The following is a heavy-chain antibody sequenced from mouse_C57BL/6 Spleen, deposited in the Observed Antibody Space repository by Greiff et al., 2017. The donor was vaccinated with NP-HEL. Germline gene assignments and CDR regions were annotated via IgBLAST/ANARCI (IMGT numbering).Heavy chain of an antibody. CDR1: GFTFSSYA. V-gene: IGHV5-4*01. J-gene: IGHJ3*01. CDR3: ARASITTVVAPGFAY. D-gene: IGHD1-1*01. CDR2: ISDGGSYT. Sequence: EVQLVESGGGLVKPGGSLKLSCAASGFTFSSYAMSWVRQTPEKRLEWVATISDGGSYTYYPDNVKGRFTISRDNAKNNLYLQMSHLKSEDTAMYYCARASITTVVAPGFAYWGQGTLVTVSA.